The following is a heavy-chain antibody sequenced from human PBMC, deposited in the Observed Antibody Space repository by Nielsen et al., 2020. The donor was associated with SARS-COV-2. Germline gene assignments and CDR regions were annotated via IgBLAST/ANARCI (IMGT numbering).Heavy chain of an antibody. D-gene: IGHD6-19*01. Sequence: SETLSLTCTVSGGSISSSSYYWSWIRQPPGKGLEWIGEINHSGSTNYNPSLKSRVTISVDTSKNQFSLKLSSVTAADTAVYYCARGHAVAGPAFYYFDYWGQGTLVTVSS. V-gene: IGHV4-39*07. CDR2: INHSGST. CDR3: ARGHAVAGPAFYYFDY. J-gene: IGHJ4*02. CDR1: GGSISSSSYY.